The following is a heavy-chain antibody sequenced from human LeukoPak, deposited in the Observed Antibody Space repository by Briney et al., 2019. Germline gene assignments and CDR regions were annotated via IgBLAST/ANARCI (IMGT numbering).Heavy chain of an antibody. V-gene: IGHV3-53*01. CDR2: LYSGGTT. Sequence: GGSLRLSCAASGFYVSTNYMSWVRQAPGKGVEWVSVLYSGGTTYCADFAKGRFTISRDDSKNTLYLQMDSLRAEDTAVYYCARGASGYGYDAFDIWGQGTMVTVSA. CDR1: GFYVSTNY. J-gene: IGHJ3*02. D-gene: IGHD5-12*01. CDR3: ARGASGYGYDAFDI.